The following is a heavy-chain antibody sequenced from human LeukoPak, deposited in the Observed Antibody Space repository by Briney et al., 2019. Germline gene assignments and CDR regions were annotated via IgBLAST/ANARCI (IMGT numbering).Heavy chain of an antibody. D-gene: IGHD2-21*02. CDR3: AREGVVVTAIRAFDI. CDR1: GGTFSSYA. J-gene: IGHJ3*02. V-gene: IGHV1-69*05. Sequence: ASVKVSCKASGGTFSSYAISWVRQAPGQGLEWMGGIIPIFGTANYAQKFQGRVTITTDESTSTAYMELSSLRPEDTAVYYCAREGVVVTAIRAFDIWGQGTMVTVSS. CDR2: IIPIFGTA.